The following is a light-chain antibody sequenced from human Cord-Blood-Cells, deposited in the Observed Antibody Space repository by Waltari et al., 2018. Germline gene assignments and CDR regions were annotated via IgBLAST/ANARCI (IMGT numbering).Light chain of an antibody. CDR1: SSDGGGYNY. J-gene: IGLJ3*02. CDR3: SSYTSSSTWV. CDR2: DVS. Sequence: QSALTQPASVSGSPGQSITISCTGTSSDGGGYNYSSWYQQHPGKAPKLMIYDVSKRPSGVSNRFSGSKSGNTASLTISGLQAEDEADYYCSSYTSSSTWVFGGGTKLTVL. V-gene: IGLV2-14*01.